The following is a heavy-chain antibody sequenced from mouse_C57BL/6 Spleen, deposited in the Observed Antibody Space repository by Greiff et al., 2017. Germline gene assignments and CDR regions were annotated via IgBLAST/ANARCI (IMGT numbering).Heavy chain of an antibody. D-gene: IGHD2-5*01. CDR3: ARHYSNFAMDY. CDR1: GFTFSDYG. CDR2: ISNLAYSI. J-gene: IGHJ4*01. V-gene: IGHV5-15*01. Sequence: EVQLQQSGGGLVQPGGSLKLSCAASGFTFSDYGMAWVRQAPRKGPEWVAFISNLAYSIYYADTVTGRFTISRENAKNTLYLEMSSLRSEDTAMYYCARHYSNFAMDYWGQGTSVTVSS.